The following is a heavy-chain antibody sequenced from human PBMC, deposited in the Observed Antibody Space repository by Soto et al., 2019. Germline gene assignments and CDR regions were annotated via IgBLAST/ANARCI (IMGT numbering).Heavy chain of an antibody. CDR1: GGPFSNYG. CDR3: ARGSLFCDYGDLDY. J-gene: IGHJ4*02. CDR2: IIPMFTTP. Sequence: QVQLVQSGAEVEKPGSSVKVSCKVSGGPFSNYGISWVRQAPGQGLEWVGGIIPMFTTPNYAQKFQDRVTITADESRTTAYMRMSSLTSDDTAVYYCARGSLFCDYGDLDYWGQGPLVTVSS. D-gene: IGHD3-10*01. V-gene: IGHV1-69*01.